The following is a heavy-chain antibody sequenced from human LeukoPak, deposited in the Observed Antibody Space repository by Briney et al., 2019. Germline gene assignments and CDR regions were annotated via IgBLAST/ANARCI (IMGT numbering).Heavy chain of an antibody. V-gene: IGHV1-69*13. CDR1: GGTFSSYA. Sequence: ASVKVSFKASGGTFSSYAISWVRQAPGQGLEWMGGIIPIFGTANYAQKFQGRVTITADESTSTAYMELSSLRSEDTAVYYCARIIDSSGYYSDYFDYWGQGTLVTVSS. D-gene: IGHD3-22*01. J-gene: IGHJ4*02. CDR2: IIPIFGTA. CDR3: ARIIDSSGYYSDYFDY.